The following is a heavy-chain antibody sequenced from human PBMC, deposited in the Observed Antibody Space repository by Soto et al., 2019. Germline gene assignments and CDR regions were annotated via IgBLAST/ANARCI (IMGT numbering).Heavy chain of an antibody. J-gene: IGHJ4*02. CDR3: ASGTTGTGDY. CDR1: GYTLTELS. V-gene: IGHV1-24*01. CDR2: IVPVVGTT. Sequence: GASVKVSCKVSGYTLTELSMHWVRQAPGQGLEWMGGIVPVVGTTNYAQKFQGRVTITADESTSTAYMELSSLRSEDTAVYYCASGTTGTGDYWGQGTLVTVSS. D-gene: IGHD1-1*01.